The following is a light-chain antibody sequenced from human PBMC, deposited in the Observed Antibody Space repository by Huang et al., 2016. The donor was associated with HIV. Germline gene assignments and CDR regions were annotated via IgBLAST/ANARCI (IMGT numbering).Light chain of an antibody. CDR1: QDIKTY. J-gene: IGKJ1*01. CDR3: EQYYSFPLT. CDR2: ATS. Sequence: AIRITQSPSSLSASTGDKVSITCRASQDIKTYLAWYQQKPGKPPSLLIYATSTLQSGVPSRFSGSGSVTEFALTITHLQSEDFATYYCEQYYSFPLTFGQGSQVEV. V-gene: IGKV1-8*01.